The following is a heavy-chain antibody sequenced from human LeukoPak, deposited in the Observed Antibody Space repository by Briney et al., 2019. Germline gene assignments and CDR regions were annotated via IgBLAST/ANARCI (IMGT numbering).Heavy chain of an antibody. CDR3: ARRGTSGWAYYFDF. V-gene: IGHV4-39*01. J-gene: IGHJ4*02. CDR1: SDSSISSSNY. CDR2: VHRGVVT. Sequence: SQSLSLTSHVSSDSSISSSNYWGRVPHLLGKVLQWIGRVHRGVVTYENPSLQSRVTISSDTSEHQFHPILTSVTSADTAVYHCARRGTSGWAYYFDFWGPGSLLTVSS. D-gene: IGHD6-19*01.